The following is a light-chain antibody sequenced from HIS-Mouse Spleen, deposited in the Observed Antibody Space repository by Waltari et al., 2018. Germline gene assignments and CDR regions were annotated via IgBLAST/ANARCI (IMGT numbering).Light chain of an antibody. CDR3: SSYTSSSTRV. J-gene: IGLJ3*02. CDR1: SSGVGGYNY. V-gene: IGLV2-14*03. CDR2: DVS. Sequence: QSALTQPASVSGSPGQSITISCTGTSSGVGGYNYVSWYQQHPGKAPKLMIYDVSNRPSGVCHRFSGSKSGNTASLTISGLQAEDEADYYCSSYTSSSTRVFGGGTKLTVL.